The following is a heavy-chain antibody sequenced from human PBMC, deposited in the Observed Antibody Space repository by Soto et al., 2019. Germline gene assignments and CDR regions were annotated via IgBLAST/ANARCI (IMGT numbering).Heavy chain of an antibody. V-gene: IGHV1-46*01. CDR3: ARGAAAGTRQFDI. CDR2: INPSGGST. Sequence: GASVKVSCKASGYTFTSYYMHWVRQAPGQGLEWMGIINPSGGSTSYAQKFQGRVTMTRDTSTSTAYMELRSLRSDDTAVYYCARGAAAGTRQFDIWGQGTMVTVSS. CDR1: GYTFTSYY. J-gene: IGHJ3*02. D-gene: IGHD6-13*01.